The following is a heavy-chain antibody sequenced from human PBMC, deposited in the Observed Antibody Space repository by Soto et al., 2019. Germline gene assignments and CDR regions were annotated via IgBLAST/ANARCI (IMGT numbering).Heavy chain of an antibody. CDR1: GGSLAGYY. V-gene: IGHV4-34*01. D-gene: IGHD3-9*01. J-gene: IGHJ4*02. Sequence: ETLSLTCGVYGGSLAGYYWTWIRQPPGKGLEWIGEIYYSGDTQYNPSLKTRVTISVDTPKRQFSLKLGSVTAADTAIYYCASAGLYDMSTGFYHGRGYSDYWGQGTLVTVSS. CDR2: IYYSGDT. CDR3: ASAGLYDMSTGFYHGRGYSDY.